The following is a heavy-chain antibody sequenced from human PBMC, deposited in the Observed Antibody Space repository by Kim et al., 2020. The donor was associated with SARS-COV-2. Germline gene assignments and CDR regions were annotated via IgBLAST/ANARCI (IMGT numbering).Heavy chain of an antibody. CDR3: ARQGFWFDP. J-gene: IGHJ5*02. CDR2: GST. V-gene: IGHV4-39*01. Sequence: GSTYYDPSLESRVTISVDTSKNQFSLKLSSVTAADTAVYYCARQGFWFDPWGQGTLVTVSS. D-gene: IGHD3-3*01.